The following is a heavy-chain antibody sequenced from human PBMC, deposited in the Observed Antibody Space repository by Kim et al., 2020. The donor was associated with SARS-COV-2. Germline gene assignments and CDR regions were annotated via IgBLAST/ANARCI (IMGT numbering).Heavy chain of an antibody. D-gene: IGHD3-9*01. CDR3: ARQRLVIYAFYI. J-gene: IGHJ3*02. CDR2: IWSDGSNK. CDR1: GFTFSSYG. Sequence: GGSLRLSCAASGFTFSSYGMHWVRQAPGKGLEWVAVIWSDGSNKYYADSVKGRFTISRDNSKNTLYLQMNSLRAEDTAVYYCARQRLVIYAFYIWGQRTMVSVSS. V-gene: IGHV3-33*01.